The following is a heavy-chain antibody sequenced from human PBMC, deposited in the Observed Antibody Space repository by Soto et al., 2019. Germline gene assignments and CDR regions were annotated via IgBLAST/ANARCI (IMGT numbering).Heavy chain of an antibody. Sequence: SETLSLTCAVYGGSFSGYYWSWIRQPPGKGLEWIGEINHSGSTNYNPSLKSRVTISVDTSKNQFSLKLSSVTDADTAVYYCATLSGYYVYYYGMDFWGQGTTVTVSS. D-gene: IGHD3-3*01. J-gene: IGHJ6*02. CDR1: GGSFSGYY. CDR3: ATLSGYYVYYYGMDF. V-gene: IGHV4-34*01. CDR2: INHSGST.